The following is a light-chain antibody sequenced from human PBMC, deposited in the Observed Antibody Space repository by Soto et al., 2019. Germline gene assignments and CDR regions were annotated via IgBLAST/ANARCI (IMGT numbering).Light chain of an antibody. CDR1: QSIAIY. CDR3: QQSFSTQGLT. CDR2: LAS. V-gene: IGKV1-39*01. J-gene: IGKJ4*01. Sequence: DIQMTQSPSSLSASVGDRVTITCRASQSIAIYLNWYQQKPGRAPNLLIYLASSLQSGVPSRFSGSGSGTDFTLTISSLQPEDFATYYCQQSFSTQGLTFGGGTKVELK.